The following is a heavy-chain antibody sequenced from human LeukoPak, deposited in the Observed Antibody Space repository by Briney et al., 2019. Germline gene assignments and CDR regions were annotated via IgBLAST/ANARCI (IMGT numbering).Heavy chain of an antibody. CDR2: ISSSSGNI. Sequence: PGGSLRLSCAASGFTLSSYSMNWVRQAPGKGLEWVSYISSSSGNIYYADSVKGRFTISRDNAKNSLYLQMNSLRAEDTAVYYCARYYYGSGSYSVYYFDYWGQGTLVTVSS. CDR3: ARYYYGSGSYSVYYFDY. CDR1: GFTLSSYS. V-gene: IGHV3-48*04. J-gene: IGHJ4*02. D-gene: IGHD3-10*01.